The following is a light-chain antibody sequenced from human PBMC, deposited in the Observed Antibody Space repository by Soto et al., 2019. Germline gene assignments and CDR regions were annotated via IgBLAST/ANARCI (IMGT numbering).Light chain of an antibody. J-gene: IGKJ4*01. CDR3: QQRSNWPST. Sequence: EIVLTQSPATLSLSAGDRATLSCRASQSVSSYLAWYQQKPGQAPRLLIYDASNRATGIPARFSGSGSGTDFTLTITSLEPEDFAVYYCQQRSNWPSTFGGGTTVEIK. CDR1: QSVSSY. V-gene: IGKV3-11*01. CDR2: DAS.